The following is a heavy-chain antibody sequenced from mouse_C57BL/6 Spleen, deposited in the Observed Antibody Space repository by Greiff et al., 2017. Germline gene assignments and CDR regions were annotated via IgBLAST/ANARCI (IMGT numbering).Heavy chain of an antibody. CDR1: GYAFTNYL. J-gene: IGHJ1*03. D-gene: IGHD1-1*01. Sequence: VKLQESGAELVRPGTSVKVSCKASGYAFTNYLIEWVKQRPGQGLEWIGVLNPGSGGTNYNEKFKGKATLAADKSSSTAYMQLSSLTSEDSAVNFCARYGDVYWYFDVWGTGTTVTVSS. CDR3: ARYGDVYWYFDV. V-gene: IGHV1-54*01. CDR2: LNPGSGGT.